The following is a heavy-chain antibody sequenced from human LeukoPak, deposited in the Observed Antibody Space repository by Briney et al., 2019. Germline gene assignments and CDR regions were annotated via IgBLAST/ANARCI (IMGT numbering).Heavy chain of an antibody. CDR1: GFTFSNYA. J-gene: IGHJ4*02. CDR3: AKALSVAGGDY. Sequence: PGGSLRLSCAASGFTFSNYAMNWVRQAPGKGLEWVSAISGTGGSTYYADSVKGRFIISRDNSKNTLYLQMSSLSAEDTAVYYCAKALSVAGGDYWGQGTLVTVSS. V-gene: IGHV3-23*01. CDR2: ISGTGGST. D-gene: IGHD6-19*01.